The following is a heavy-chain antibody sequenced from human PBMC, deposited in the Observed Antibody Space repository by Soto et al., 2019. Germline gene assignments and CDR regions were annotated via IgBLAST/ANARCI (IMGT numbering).Heavy chain of an antibody. Sequence: QVQLVQSGAEVKKPGASVKVSCKASGYTFSEYGISWVRQAPGQGPEYLGWISTNNGNTGYAPKLQGRVTMTTDTSTSTAYMELRSLRSDDMAVYYCAIQRAGAYGMDVWGQGTTVAVSS. CDR3: AIQRAGAYGMDV. D-gene: IGHD3-10*01. CDR1: GYTFSEYG. V-gene: IGHV1-18*03. J-gene: IGHJ6*02. CDR2: ISTNNGNT.